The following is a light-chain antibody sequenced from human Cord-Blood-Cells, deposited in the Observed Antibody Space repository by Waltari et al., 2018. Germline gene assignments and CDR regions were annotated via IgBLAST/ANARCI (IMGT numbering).Light chain of an antibody. CDR2: EGS. J-gene: IGLJ2*01. Sequence: QSALTQPASVSGSPGQSITISCTGTSSDVGSYNLVSWYQQHPGTAPKLMIYEGSKRPSGVSNRFSGSKSGNTASLTISGLQAEDEADYYCCSYAGSSIYVVFGGGTKLTVL. V-gene: IGLV2-23*01. CDR1: SSDVGSYNL. CDR3: CSYAGSSIYVV.